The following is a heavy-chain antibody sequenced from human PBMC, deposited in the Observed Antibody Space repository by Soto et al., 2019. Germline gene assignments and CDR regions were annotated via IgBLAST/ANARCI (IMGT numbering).Heavy chain of an antibody. D-gene: IGHD2-8*02. CDR3: ASSVLVTSTMNYFDL. CDR2: IYPDDSDT. Sequence: PRESLKMSCHASGYSFSNFWIAWVRQMPGEGLEWLGIIYPDDSDTRYSPSFLGQVTISADKSIKTTYLQWSSLKASDTAIYFCASSVLVTSTMNYFDLWGQGTLVTV. J-gene: IGHJ4*02. V-gene: IGHV5-51*01. CDR1: GYSFSNFW.